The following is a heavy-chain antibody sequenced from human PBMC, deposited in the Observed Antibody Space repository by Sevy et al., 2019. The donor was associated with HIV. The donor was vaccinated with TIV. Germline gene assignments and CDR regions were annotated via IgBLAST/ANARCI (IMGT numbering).Heavy chain of an antibody. Sequence: ASVKVSCKASGYTFTSYGISWVRQAPGQGLEWMGWNSAYNGNTNYAQKLQGKVTMTTDTSTSKAYMELKSLRSDDTAVYYCAREVGPVEKYYDSSGYLYWGQGTLVTVSS. J-gene: IGHJ4*02. CDR2: NSAYNGNT. CDR1: GYTFTSYG. V-gene: IGHV1-18*04. D-gene: IGHD3-22*01. CDR3: AREVGPVEKYYDSSGYLY.